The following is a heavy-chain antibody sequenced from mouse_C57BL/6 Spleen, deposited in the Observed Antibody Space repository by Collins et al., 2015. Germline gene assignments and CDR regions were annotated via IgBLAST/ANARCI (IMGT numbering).Heavy chain of an antibody. CDR1: GFTFSSYT. D-gene: IGHD3-1*01. CDR2: ISSGGGNT. J-gene: IGHJ4*01. V-gene: IGHV5-9*03. Sequence: EVMLVESGGGLVKPGGSLKLSCAASGFTFSSYTMSWVRQTPEKRLEWVATISSGGGNTYYPDSVKGRFTISRDNAKNNLYLQMSSLRSEDTALYYCARQLGLRLAMGYWGQGTSVTVSS. CDR3: ARQLGLRLAMGY.